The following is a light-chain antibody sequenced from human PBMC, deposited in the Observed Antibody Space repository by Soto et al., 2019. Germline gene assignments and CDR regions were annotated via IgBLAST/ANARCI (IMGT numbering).Light chain of an antibody. J-gene: IGKJ5*01. Sequence: EIVMTQSPATLSVSPGERATLSCRASQSVSRNLAWYQQKPGQAPRLLIYDASTRATGTPARFSGSGSGTKYTLSISSLQSEDFAVYYCQQYNNWPITVGQGTRLGSK. CDR3: QQYNNWPIT. CDR2: DAS. V-gene: IGKV3D-15*01. CDR1: QSVSRN.